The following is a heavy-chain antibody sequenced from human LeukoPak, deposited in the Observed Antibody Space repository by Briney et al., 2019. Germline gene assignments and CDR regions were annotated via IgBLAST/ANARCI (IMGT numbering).Heavy chain of an antibody. V-gene: IGHV1-2*02. CDR1: GYTFTGFF. CDR3: AKDLYYGSGSIDY. J-gene: IGHJ4*02. CDR2: INPNSGGA. Sequence: ASVKVSCKASGYTFTGFFIHWVRQAPGQGLEWMGWINPNSGGARYAQNFQGRVTMTRDTPISTAYMELRRLRSDDTAVYYCAKDLYYGSGSIDYWGQGTLVTVSS. D-gene: IGHD3-10*01.